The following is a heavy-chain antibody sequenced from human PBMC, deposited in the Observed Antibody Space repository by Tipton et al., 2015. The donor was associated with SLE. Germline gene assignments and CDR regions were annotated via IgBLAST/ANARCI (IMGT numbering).Heavy chain of an antibody. CDR1: GFTFDDYA. V-gene: IGHV3-43*02. D-gene: IGHD1-26*01. Sequence: QLVQSGGGVVQPGGSLRLSCAASGFTFDDYAMHWVRQAPGKGLEWVSLISGDGGSTYYADSVKGRFTISRDNSKNSLYLQMNSLRTEDTALYYCAKDMGGGGELLHSDYWGQGTLVTVSS. CDR3: AKDMGGGGELLHSDY. J-gene: IGHJ4*02. CDR2: ISGDGGST.